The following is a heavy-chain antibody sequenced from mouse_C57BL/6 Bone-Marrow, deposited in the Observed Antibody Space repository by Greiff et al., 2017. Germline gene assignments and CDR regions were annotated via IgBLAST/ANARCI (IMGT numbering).Heavy chain of an antibody. CDR3: AREVLDY. Sequence: QVQLQQPGAELVKPGASVTMSCKASGYTFTSYWITWVKQRPGQGLEWLGDIYPGSGSTNYNEKFKSKATMTVDTSSSTAYMQLSSLTSEDSAVYYCAREVLDYWGQGTTLTVSS. J-gene: IGHJ2*01. V-gene: IGHV1-55*01. CDR1: GYTFTSYW. CDR2: IYPGSGST.